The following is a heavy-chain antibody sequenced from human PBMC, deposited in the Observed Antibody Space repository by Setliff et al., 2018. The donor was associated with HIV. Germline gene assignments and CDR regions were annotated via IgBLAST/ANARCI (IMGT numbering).Heavy chain of an antibody. D-gene: IGHD3-22*01. Sequence: GGSLRLSCAASGFTFSSYRMNWVRQAPGKGLEWVSSISSSSSYIYYADSVKGRFTISRDNAKNSLYLQMNSLRAEDTAVYYCSYYYDSSGYLTEYFQHWGQGTLVTV. J-gene: IGHJ1*01. CDR1: GFTFSSYR. CDR3: SYYYDSSGYLTEYFQH. CDR2: ISSSSSYI. V-gene: IGHV3-21*01.